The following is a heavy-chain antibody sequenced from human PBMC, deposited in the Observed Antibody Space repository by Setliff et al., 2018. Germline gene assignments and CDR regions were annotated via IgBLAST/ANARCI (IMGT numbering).Heavy chain of an antibody. CDR3: ARRETYYNFWSGYYAY. CDR2: IYYSGST. Sequence: PSETLSLTCTVSGGSISSSSYYWGWIRQPPGKGPEWIGSIYYSGSTYYNPSLKSRVTISVDTSKNQFSLKLSSVTAADTAVYYCARRETYYNFWSGYYAYWGQGTLVTVSS. J-gene: IGHJ4*02. V-gene: IGHV4-39*07. D-gene: IGHD3-3*01. CDR1: GGSISSSSYY.